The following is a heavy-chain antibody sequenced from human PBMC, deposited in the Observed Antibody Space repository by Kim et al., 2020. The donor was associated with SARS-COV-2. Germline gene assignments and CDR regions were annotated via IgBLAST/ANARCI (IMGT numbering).Heavy chain of an antibody. D-gene: IGHD2-21*02. CDR2: ITRSSGII. J-gene: IGHJ5*02. CDR3: VRGLAFCGGDCP. CDR1: GFTFSAHD. Sequence: GGSLRLSCAASGFTFSAHDMHWVRQAPGKGLECVSYITRSSGIIFYADSVKGRFTISRDDAKNSLYLQMNSLRDEDTAVYYCVRGLAFCGGDCPWGRGTLVTVSS. V-gene: IGHV3-48*02.